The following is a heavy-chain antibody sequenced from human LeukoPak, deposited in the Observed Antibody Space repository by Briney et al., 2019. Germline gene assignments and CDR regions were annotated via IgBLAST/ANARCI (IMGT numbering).Heavy chain of an antibody. CDR1: GFTFSSAW. J-gene: IGHJ4*02. Sequence: GGSLKLSCVASGFTFSSAWMTWVRLVPGKGLEWIGRKSEADGGTTDYAASVKGRFTISRDDSNNTLFLQMYSLQTEDTGVYYCTTPSGAITTHSPAFGSWGRGTLVTVPS. CDR2: KSEADGGTT. V-gene: IGHV3-15*01. CDR3: TTPSGAITTHSPAFGS. D-gene: IGHD1-1*01.